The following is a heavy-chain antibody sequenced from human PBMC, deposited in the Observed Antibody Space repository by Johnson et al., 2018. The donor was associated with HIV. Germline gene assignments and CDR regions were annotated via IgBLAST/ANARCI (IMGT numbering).Heavy chain of an antibody. Sequence: VQLVESGGGVVRPGGSLKLSCAASGFTFDDYDMTWVRQAPGKGLEWVSGINWNGGSTGYADSVKGRFTISRDNTKNSLYLQMNSLRAEDTALYYCARDGAGDNFWSDDRSDVFDIWGQGTVVTVSS. CDR3: ARDGAGDNFWSDDRSDVFDI. CDR1: GFTFDDYD. D-gene: IGHD3-3*01. J-gene: IGHJ3*02. CDR2: INWNGGST. V-gene: IGHV3-20*04.